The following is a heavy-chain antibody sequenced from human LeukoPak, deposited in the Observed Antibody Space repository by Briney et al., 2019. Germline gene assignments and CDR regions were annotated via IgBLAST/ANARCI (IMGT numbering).Heavy chain of an antibody. CDR1: GFTFSSYG. Sequence: GGSLRLSCAASGFTFSSYGMHWVRQAPGKGLEWVAFIRYDGSNKYYADSVKGRFTISRDNSKNTLYLQMNSLRAEDTAVYYCATLGATIARGFDYWGQGTLVTISS. V-gene: IGHV3-30*02. CDR2: IRYDGSNK. D-gene: IGHD1-26*01. J-gene: IGHJ4*02. CDR3: ATLGATIARGFDY.